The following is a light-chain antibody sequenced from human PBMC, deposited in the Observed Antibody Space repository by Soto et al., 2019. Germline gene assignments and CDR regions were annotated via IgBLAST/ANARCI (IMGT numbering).Light chain of an antibody. CDR2: DNN. V-gene: IGLV1-51*01. CDR1: SSNIGNNY. Sequence: QSVLTQPPSVSAAPGQKVTISCSGSSSNIGNNYVSWYQQLPGTAPKLLIYDNNKRPSGIPDRFSGSKSGTSATLGITGLQTGDEADYYCGTWDSSLSDYVLGKGTKVTV. J-gene: IGLJ1*01. CDR3: GTWDSSLSDYV.